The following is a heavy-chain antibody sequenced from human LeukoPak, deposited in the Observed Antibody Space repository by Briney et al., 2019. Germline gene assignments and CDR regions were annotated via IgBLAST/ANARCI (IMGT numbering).Heavy chain of an antibody. CDR2: IYYSGST. CDR1: GGSIISGDYY. D-gene: IGHD6-13*01. CDR3: ARGETYSSSWYNY. V-gene: IGHV4-30-4*08. J-gene: IGHJ4*02. Sequence: PSETLSLTCTVSGGSIISGDYYWSWIRQPPGKGLEWIGYIYYSGSTYYNPSLKSRVTISVDTSKNQFSLKLSSVTAADTAVYYCARGETYSSSWYNYWGQGTLVTVSS.